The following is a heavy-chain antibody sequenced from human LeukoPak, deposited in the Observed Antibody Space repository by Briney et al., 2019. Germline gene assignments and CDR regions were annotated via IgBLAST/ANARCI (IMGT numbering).Heavy chain of an antibody. V-gene: IGHV3-23*01. CDR2: ISLSGSST. CDR3: GRIAINATNGMDV. D-gene: IGHD2-21*01. CDR1: GFTFSSYA. Sequence: GGSLRLSCAASGFTFSSYAMSWVRQAPGKGLEWVSDISLSGSSTYYADSVKGRFTISRDNSKSTLYLQMNSLRVEDTAVYYCGRIAINATNGMDVWGQGTTVTVSS. J-gene: IGHJ6*02.